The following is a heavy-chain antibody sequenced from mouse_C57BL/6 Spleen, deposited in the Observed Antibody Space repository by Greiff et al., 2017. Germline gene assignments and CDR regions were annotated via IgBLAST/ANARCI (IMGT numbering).Heavy chain of an antibody. CDR1: GYTFTSYW. J-gene: IGHJ2*01. D-gene: IGHD3-2*02. CDR2: IDPSDSYT. V-gene: IGHV1-69*01. CDR3: ARREAGYYFDY. Sequence: VQLQQPGAELVMPGASVKLSCKASGYTFTSYWMHWVKQKPGQGLEWIGEIDPSDSYTNYNQKFKGKSTLTVDKSSSTAYMQLSSLTSEDSAVYYRARREAGYYFDYWGQGTTLTVSS.